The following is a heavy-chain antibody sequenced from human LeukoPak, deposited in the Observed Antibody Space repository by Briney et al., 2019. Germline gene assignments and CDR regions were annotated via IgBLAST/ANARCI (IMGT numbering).Heavy chain of an antibody. CDR3: ARGSVIVVVITKYYFDY. J-gene: IGHJ4*02. CDR2: IYTSGST. D-gene: IGHD3-22*01. CDR1: GGSISSYY. V-gene: IGHV4-4*07. Sequence: SETLSLTCTVSGGSISSYYWSWIRQPAGKGLEWIGRIYTSGSTNYNPSLKSRVTMSVDTSKNQFSLKLSSVTAADTAVYYCARGSVIVVVITKYYFDYWGQGTLVTVSS.